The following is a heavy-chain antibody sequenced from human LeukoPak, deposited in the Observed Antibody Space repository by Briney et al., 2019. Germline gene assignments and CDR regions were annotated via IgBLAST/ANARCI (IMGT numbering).Heavy chain of an antibody. Sequence: GGSLRLSCAASGFTFSSYGMHWVRQAPGKGLEYVSAISSNGGSTYYANSVKGRFTISRDNSKNTLYLQMGSLRAEDMAVYYCAREYYYDSSGYYYTGDYYYYMDVWGKGTTVTISS. CDR2: ISSNGGST. CDR1: GFTFSSYG. CDR3: AREYYYDSSGYYYTGDYYYYMDV. J-gene: IGHJ6*03. V-gene: IGHV3-64*01. D-gene: IGHD3-22*01.